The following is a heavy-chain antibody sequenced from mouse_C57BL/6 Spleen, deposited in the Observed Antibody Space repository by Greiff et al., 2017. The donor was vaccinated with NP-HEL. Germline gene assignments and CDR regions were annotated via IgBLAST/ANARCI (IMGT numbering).Heavy chain of an antibody. CDR1: GYTFTDYY. CDR3: ARGGSTGDYFDY. D-gene: IGHD6-1*01. Sequence: EVKLQQSGPELVKPGASVKISCKASGYTFTDYYMNWVKQSHGKSLEWIGDINPNNGGTSYNQKFKGKATLTVDKSSSTAYMELRSLTSEDSAVYYCARGGSTGDYFDYWGQGTTLTVSS. J-gene: IGHJ2*01. V-gene: IGHV1-26*01. CDR2: INPNNGGT.